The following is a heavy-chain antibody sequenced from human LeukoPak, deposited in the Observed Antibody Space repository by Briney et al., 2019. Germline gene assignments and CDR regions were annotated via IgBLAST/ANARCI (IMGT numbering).Heavy chain of an antibody. CDR3: ARGGSGRYCSSTSCYWSYAFDI. Sequence: SETLSLTCAVYGGSFSGYYWSWIRQPPGKGLEWIGEINHSGSTNYNPSLKSRVTISVDTSKNQFSLKLSSVTAADTAVYYCARGGSGRYCSSTSCYWSYAFDIWGQGTMVTVSS. J-gene: IGHJ3*02. V-gene: IGHV4-34*01. CDR2: INHSGST. CDR1: GGSFSGYY. D-gene: IGHD2-2*01.